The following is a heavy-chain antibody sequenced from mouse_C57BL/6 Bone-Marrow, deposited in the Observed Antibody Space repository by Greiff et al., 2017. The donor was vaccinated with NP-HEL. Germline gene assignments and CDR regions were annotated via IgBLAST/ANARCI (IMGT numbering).Heavy chain of an antibody. D-gene: IGHD2-4*01. CDR3: TRDDYGDGFAY. CDR1: GFNIKDDY. J-gene: IGHJ3*01. V-gene: IGHV14-4*01. Sequence: VQLQQSGAELVRPGASVKLSCTASGFNIKDDYMHWVKQRPEQGLEWIGWIDPENGDTEYASKFQGKATITADTSSNTAYLQLSSLTSEDTAVYYCTRDDYGDGFAYWGQGTLVTVSA. CDR2: IDPENGDT.